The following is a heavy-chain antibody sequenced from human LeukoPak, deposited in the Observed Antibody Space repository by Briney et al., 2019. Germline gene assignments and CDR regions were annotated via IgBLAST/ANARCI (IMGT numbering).Heavy chain of an antibody. CDR1: GGSFSGYY. CDR3: ARDGIAAAGSGMDV. J-gene: IGHJ6*02. CDR2: INHSGST. D-gene: IGHD6-13*01. Sequence: KPSETLSLTCAVYGGSFSGYYWSWIRQPPGKGLEWIGEINHSGSTNYNPSLKSRVTISVDTSKNQFSLKLSSVTAADTAVYYCARDGIAAAGSGMDVSGQGTTVTVSS. V-gene: IGHV4-34*01.